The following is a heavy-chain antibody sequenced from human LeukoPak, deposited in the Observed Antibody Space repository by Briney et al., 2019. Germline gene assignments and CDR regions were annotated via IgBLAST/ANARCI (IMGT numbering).Heavy chain of an antibody. Sequence: GGSLRLSCAASGFTFSSYAMSWVRQAPGKGLEWVSAISGSGGSTYYADSVKGRFTISRDNAKNSLYLQMNNLRAEDTAVYYCVRGSLASGVVVYYYYYLDVWGKGTTVTVSS. V-gene: IGHV3-23*01. CDR1: GFTFSSYA. CDR2: ISGSGGST. J-gene: IGHJ6*03. D-gene: IGHD3-3*01. CDR3: VRGSLASGVVVYYYYYLDV.